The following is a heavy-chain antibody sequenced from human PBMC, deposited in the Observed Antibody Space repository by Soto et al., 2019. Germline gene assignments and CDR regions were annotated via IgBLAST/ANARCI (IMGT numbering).Heavy chain of an antibody. J-gene: IGHJ3*02. CDR3: ARGLSKLDDAFDI. V-gene: IGHV3-53*04. D-gene: IGHD1-1*01. Sequence: GGSLRLSCAASGFTVSSNYMSWVRQAPGKGLEWVSVIYSGGSTYYADSVKGRFTISRHNSKNTLYLQMNSLRAEDTAVYYCARGLSKLDDAFDIWGQGTMVTVSS. CDR1: GFTVSSNY. CDR2: IYSGGST.